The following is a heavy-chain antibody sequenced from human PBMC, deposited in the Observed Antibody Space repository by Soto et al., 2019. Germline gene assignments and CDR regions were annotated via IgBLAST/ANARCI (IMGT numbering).Heavy chain of an antibody. CDR2: INTVNGKT. V-gene: IGHV1-3*04. J-gene: IGHJ5*02. D-gene: IGHD4-17*01. Sequence: QVQPVQSGAAVKKPGASVMLSCRGSGSTFSSPAIHWVRQAPGQRPEWVGWINTVNGKTDFSQKFQGRVAFTRDTSASTGYMELNNLRSEDTAVYYCAILVDYGRGSARLRLDPWGQGTLVSVSS. CDR1: GSTFSSPA. CDR3: AILVDYGRGSARLRLDP.